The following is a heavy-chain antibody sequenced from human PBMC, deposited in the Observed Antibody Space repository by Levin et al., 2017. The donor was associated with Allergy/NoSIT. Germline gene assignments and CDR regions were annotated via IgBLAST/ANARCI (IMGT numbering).Heavy chain of an antibody. J-gene: IGHJ4*02. D-gene: IGHD3-10*01. V-gene: IGHV3-30-3*01. CDR1: GFTFSSYA. CDR3: ARGKYEVYGSGSLDY. CDR2: ISYDGSNK. Sequence: GGSLRLSCAASGFTFSSYAMHWVRQAPGKGLEWVAIISYDGSNKYYADSVKGRFTISRDNSKNTLYLQMNSLRAEDTAVYYCARGKYEVYGSGSLDYWGQGTLVTVSS.